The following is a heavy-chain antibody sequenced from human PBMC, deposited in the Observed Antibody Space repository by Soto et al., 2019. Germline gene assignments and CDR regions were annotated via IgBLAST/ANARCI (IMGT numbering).Heavy chain of an antibody. D-gene: IGHD1-26*01. V-gene: IGHV3-23*01. CDR3: TKVKTGIQQCIVYFEY. Sequence: EVQLLESGGGLVQPGGSLRLSCAASGFTFGNYAMSWVRQAPGKGLQWVSAIGGTGNNIYYADSVKGRFIISRDKSKNTLDLQMNSLRAEDTPVYCFTKVKTGIQQCIVYFEYWGQGTLVTVSS. CDR2: IGGTGNNI. J-gene: IGHJ4*02. CDR1: GFTFGNYA.